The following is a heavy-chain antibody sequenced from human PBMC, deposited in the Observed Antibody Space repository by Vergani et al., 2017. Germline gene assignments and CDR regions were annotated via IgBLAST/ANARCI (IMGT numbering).Heavy chain of an antibody. Sequence: QVQLVQSGAEVKKPGASVKVSCKVSGYTLTELSMHWVRQAPGKGLEWMGWMNPNSGNTGYAQKFQGRVTMTRNTSISTAYMELSSLRSEDTAVYYCARVRLGFGGVIVRDVAYFDYWGQGTLVTVSS. CDR2: MNPNSGNT. CDR3: ARVRLGFGGVIVRDVAYFDY. CDR1: GYTLTELS. V-gene: IGHV1-8*01. D-gene: IGHD3-16*02. J-gene: IGHJ4*02.